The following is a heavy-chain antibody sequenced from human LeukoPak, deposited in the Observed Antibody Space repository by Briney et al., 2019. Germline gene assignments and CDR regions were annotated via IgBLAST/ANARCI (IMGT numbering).Heavy chain of an antibody. CDR2: IYYSGST. V-gene: IGHV4-59*01. D-gene: IGHD3-10*01. J-gene: IGHJ5*02. Sequence: SETLSLTCTVSGGSISSYYWSWIRQPPGKELEWIGYIYYSGSTNYNPSLKSRVTISVDTSKNQFSLKLTSVTAADTAVYYCARGGLTLVRGVETPLPYNWFDPWGQGTVVTVSS. CDR1: GGSISSYY. CDR3: ARGGLTLVRGVETPLPYNWFDP.